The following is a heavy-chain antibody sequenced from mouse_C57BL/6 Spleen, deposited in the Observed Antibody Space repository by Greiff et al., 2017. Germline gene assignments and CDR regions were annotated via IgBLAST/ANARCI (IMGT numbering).Heavy chain of an antibody. CDR2: IDPSDSET. D-gene: IGHD1-1*01. CDR3: AICVITTIVAPGY. V-gene: IGHV1-52*01. Sequence: QVQLQQPGAELVKPGSSVKLSCKASGYTFTSYWMHWVKQRPIQGLEWIGNIDPSDSETPYNQKFKDKATLTVDKSSSTAYMQLSSLTSEDSAVYYCAICVITTIVAPGYWGQGTTLTVSS. CDR1: GYTFTSYW. J-gene: IGHJ2*01.